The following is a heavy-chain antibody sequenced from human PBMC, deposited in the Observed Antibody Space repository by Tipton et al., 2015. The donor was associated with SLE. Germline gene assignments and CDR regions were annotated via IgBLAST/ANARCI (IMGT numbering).Heavy chain of an antibody. CDR2: INHSGST. V-gene: IGHV4-34*01. D-gene: IGHD6-19*01. Sequence: LRLSCAVYGGSFSGYYWSWIRQPPGKGLEWIGEINHSGSTNYNPSLKSRVTISVDTSKNQFSLKLSSVTAADTAVYYRARGGAGAPEDYWGQGTLVTVSS. CDR1: GGSFSGYY. CDR3: ARGGAGAPEDY. J-gene: IGHJ4*02.